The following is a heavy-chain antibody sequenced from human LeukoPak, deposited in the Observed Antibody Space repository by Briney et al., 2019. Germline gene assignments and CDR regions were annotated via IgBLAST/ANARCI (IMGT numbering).Heavy chain of an antibody. J-gene: IGHJ3*02. D-gene: IGHD2-8*02. Sequence: GGSLRLSCAASGFAFSNAWMSWVRQAPGKGLEWVGRIKSKTNGETTDYAAPLKGRFTISRDNSKNTLYLQMDSLRTDDMAVYYCAREAGGRAFGIWGQGTMVTVSS. V-gene: IGHV3-15*01. CDR2: IKSKTNGETT. CDR1: GFAFSNAW. CDR3: AREAGGRAFGI.